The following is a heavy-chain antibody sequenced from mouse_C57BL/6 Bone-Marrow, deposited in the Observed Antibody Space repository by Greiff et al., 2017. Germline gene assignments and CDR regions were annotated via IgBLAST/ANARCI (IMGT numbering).Heavy chain of an antibody. CDR1: GYSFTDYN. J-gene: IGHJ3*01. V-gene: IGHV1-39*01. CDR3: ARSKGPYYSNYNFFAY. Sequence: VQLKESGPELVKPGASVKISCKASGYSFTDYNMNWVKQSNGKSLEWIGVINPNYGTTSYNQKFKGKATLTVDQSSSTAYMQLNSLTSEDSAVYYCARSKGPYYSNYNFFAYWGQGTLVTVSA. CDR2: INPNYGTT. D-gene: IGHD2-5*01.